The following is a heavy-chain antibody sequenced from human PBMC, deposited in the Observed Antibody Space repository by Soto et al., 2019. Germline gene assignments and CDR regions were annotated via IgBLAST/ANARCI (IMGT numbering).Heavy chain of an antibody. D-gene: IGHD3-10*01. CDR2: VLYDGSDK. CDR3: AKAGGGFGDFVHH. Sequence: GWSLGLCCASSVFTFISYGMHWVRQAPGKGLEWVTGVLYDGSDKYYADSVKGRFTISRENSKNTLYLQMNSLRTEDSAVYYCAKAGGGFGDFVHHWGQGTPVTVSS. V-gene: IGHV3-30*18. J-gene: IGHJ4*02. CDR1: VFTFISYG.